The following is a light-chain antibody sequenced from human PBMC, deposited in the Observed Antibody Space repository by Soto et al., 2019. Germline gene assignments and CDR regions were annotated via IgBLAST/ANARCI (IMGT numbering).Light chain of an antibody. J-gene: IGKJ1*01. V-gene: IGKV1-39*01. Sequence: EIEMTQSPATLSASVGDRVTITCRASQSISNPLNWYQQKPGKAPKLLIFAASSLQSGVPSMFSGSISGPYFTLTISMLPPEDFASYYCQQCYCRPPTFRQGTKVDIK. CDR1: QSISNP. CDR2: AAS. CDR3: QQCYCRPPT.